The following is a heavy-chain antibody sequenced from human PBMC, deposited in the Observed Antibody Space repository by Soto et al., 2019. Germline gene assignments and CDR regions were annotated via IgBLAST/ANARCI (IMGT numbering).Heavy chain of an antibody. CDR1: GDTFNFYT. CDR2: IIPMVGMS. Sequence: VKVSCKASGDTFNFYTFSWVRQAPGQGLEWMGRIIPMVGMSNYAQKFQGRVTIIADRSTNTTYMQLSSLRSEDTALYYCATSYGSGSRPFDSWGQGTQVTVSS. CDR3: ATSYGSGSRPFDS. D-gene: IGHD3-10*01. V-gene: IGHV1-69*02. J-gene: IGHJ4*02.